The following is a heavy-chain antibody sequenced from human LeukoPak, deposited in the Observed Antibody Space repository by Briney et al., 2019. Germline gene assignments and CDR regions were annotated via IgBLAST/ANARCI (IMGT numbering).Heavy chain of an antibody. CDR1: GGSISSFY. CDR2: IYYSGST. J-gene: IGHJ4*02. D-gene: IGHD6-13*01. CDR3: ARFYSSSWYRGDYFDY. Sequence: SETLSLTCTVSGGSISSFYRSWIRQPPGKGLEWIGYIYYSGSTNYNPSLKSRVTISVDTSKNQFSLKLSSVTAADTAVYYCARFYSSSWYRGDYFDYWGQGTLVTVSS. V-gene: IGHV4-59*08.